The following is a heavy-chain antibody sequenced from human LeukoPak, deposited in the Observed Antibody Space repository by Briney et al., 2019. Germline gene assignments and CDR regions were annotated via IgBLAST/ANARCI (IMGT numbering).Heavy chain of an antibody. CDR2: MDPNSGNT. J-gene: IGHJ4*02. D-gene: IGHD3-9*01. Sequence: GASVKVSCKASGYTFTSYDINWVRQATGQGLEWMGWMDPNSGNTGYAQKFQGRVAMTRNTSISTAYMELSSLRSEDTAVYYCVRELRYFDWLLYEGYFDYWGQGTLVTVSS. CDR1: GYTFTSYD. V-gene: IGHV1-8*01. CDR3: VRELRYFDWLLYEGYFDY.